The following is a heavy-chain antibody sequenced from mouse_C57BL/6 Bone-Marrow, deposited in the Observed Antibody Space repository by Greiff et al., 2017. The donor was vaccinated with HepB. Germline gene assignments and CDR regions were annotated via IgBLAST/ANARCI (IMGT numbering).Heavy chain of an antibody. V-gene: IGHV1-19*01. J-gene: IGHJ4*01. Sequence: VQLQQSGPVLVKPGASVKMSCKASGYTFTDYYMNWVKQSHGKSLEWIGVINPYNGGTSYNQKFKGKATLTVDKSSSTAYMELNSLTSEDSAVYYCAYYRGAMDYWGQGTSVTVSS. CDR2: INPYNGGT. D-gene: IGHD2-12*01. CDR3: AYYRGAMDY. CDR1: GYTFTDYY.